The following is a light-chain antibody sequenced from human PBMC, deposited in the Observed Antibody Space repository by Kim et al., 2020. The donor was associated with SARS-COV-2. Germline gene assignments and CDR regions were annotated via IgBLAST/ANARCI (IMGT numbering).Light chain of an antibody. Sequence: RSTSSCYGSSSNISSNPVSWNKQRPGTGPILLLYDNDQGPSGVPDRFGGSKSGTSASLGGRGLQCEDGADYYGASWDDSLNGYGFGAGTKVAVL. CDR3: ASWDDSLNGYG. V-gene: IGLV1-44*01. CDR1: SSNISSNP. J-gene: IGLJ1*01. CDR2: DND.